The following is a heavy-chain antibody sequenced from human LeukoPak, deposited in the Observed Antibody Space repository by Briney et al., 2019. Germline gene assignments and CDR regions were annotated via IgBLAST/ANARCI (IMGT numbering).Heavy chain of an antibody. V-gene: IGHV3-7*01. CDR2: IKEDESAK. D-gene: IGHD3-16*01. CDR1: GFIFTDHW. Sequence: GGSLRLSCVASGFIFTDHWMSWVRQAPGKGLDWVANIKEDESAKFYADSVRGRFTISRDNAKNSVYLEMNNLGVEDTAVYYCARAVDVADCWGRGTLVTVSS. J-gene: IGHJ4*02. CDR3: ARAVDVADC.